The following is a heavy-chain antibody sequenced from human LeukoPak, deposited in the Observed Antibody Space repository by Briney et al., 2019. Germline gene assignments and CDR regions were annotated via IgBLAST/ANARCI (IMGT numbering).Heavy chain of an antibody. CDR1: RYTFTSYG. J-gene: IGHJ6*03. CDR3: ARLEDSYYYMDV. V-gene: IGHV1-18*01. CDR2: ISAYNGNT. Sequence: ASVKVSCKASRYTFTSYGISWVRQAPGQGLEWMGWISAYNGNTNYAQKLQGRVTMTTDTSTSTAYMELRSLRSDDTAVYYCARLEDSYYYMDVWGKGTTVTVSS. D-gene: IGHD3-22*01.